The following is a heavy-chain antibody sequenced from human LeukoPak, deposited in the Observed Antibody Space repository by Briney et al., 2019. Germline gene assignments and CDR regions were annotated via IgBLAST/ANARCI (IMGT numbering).Heavy chain of an antibody. CDR3: VGVTTFDY. Sequence: GGSLRISCAASGFTFSSYWMHWVRQAPGKGLVWVSHINGDGTITNYADSVKGRFTISRDNAKNTLYLQMNSLRAEDTAVYYCVGVTTFDYWGQGTLVTVSS. D-gene: IGHD4-11*01. CDR1: GFTFSSYW. J-gene: IGHJ4*02. CDR2: INGDGTIT. V-gene: IGHV3-74*01.